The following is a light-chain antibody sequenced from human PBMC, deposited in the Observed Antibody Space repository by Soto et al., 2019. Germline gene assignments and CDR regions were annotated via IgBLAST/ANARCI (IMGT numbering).Light chain of an antibody. CDR1: QSVRSSY. Sequence: EIVLTQSADTLSVSPGESATLSFMASQSVRSSYLAWYQQKPGQAPRLLIYGASSRATGIPDRFSGGGSGTDFTLTISRLEPEDFAVYYCQQYGSSPLTFGGGTKVDIK. CDR2: GAS. V-gene: IGKV3-20*01. J-gene: IGKJ4*01. CDR3: QQYGSSPLT.